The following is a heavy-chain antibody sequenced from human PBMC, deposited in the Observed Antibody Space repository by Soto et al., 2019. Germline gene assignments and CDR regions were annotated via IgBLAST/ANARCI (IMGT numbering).Heavy chain of an antibody. Sequence: QLQLQESGPGLVKPSETLSLTCTVSGGSISSSSYYWGWIRQPPGKGLEWIGSIYYSGSTYYNPSLKSRVTISVDTSKNQFSLKLSSVTAADTAVYYCARRLYYYGSGRRDWFDPWGQGTLVTVSS. CDR3: ARRLYYYGSGRRDWFDP. D-gene: IGHD3-10*01. CDR2: IYYSGST. V-gene: IGHV4-39*01. J-gene: IGHJ5*02. CDR1: GGSISSSSYY.